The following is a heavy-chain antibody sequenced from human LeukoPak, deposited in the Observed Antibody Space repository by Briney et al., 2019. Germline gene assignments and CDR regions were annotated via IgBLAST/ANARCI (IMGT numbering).Heavy chain of an antibody. CDR3: ARPKTETGYDAFDI. CDR1: GYSYNSYW. V-gene: IGHV5-51*01. D-gene: IGHD2-15*01. Sequence: GESLKISCKGSGYSYNSYWIGWVRQMPGKGLEWMGIIYLADSYARYSPSFQGQVSFSADRSINTAYLQWSSLRASDTAMYYCARPKTETGYDAFDIWGQGTMVTVSS. CDR2: IYLADSYA. J-gene: IGHJ3*02.